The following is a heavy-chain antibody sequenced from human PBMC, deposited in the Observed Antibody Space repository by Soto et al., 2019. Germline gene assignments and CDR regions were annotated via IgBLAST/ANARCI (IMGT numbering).Heavy chain of an antibody. CDR1: GFTFINTW. Sequence: PGGSLRLSCAASGFTFINTWMNWVRQAPGGGLEWVGRIKSKADGGTTDYAAPVKGRFTISRDDSINTLYLYMNDLKAEDTAVYYRPTVRKYCGQGTQVTVSS. J-gene: IGHJ4*02. CDR2: IKSKADGGTT. V-gene: IGHV3-15*07. CDR3: PTVRKY.